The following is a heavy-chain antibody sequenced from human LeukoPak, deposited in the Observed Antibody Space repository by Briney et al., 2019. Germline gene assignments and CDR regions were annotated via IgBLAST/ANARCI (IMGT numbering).Heavy chain of an antibody. CDR1: GGSFSGYY. CDR3: ARGPTSCSSTSCYKGVNWFDP. J-gene: IGHJ5*02. Sequence: SETLPLTCAVYGGSFSGYYWSWIRQPPGKGLEWIGEINHSGSTNYNPSLKSRVTISVDTSKNQFSLKLSSVTAADTAVYYCARGPTSCSSTSCYKGVNWFDPWGQGTLVTVSS. CDR2: INHSGST. V-gene: IGHV4-34*01. D-gene: IGHD2-2*02.